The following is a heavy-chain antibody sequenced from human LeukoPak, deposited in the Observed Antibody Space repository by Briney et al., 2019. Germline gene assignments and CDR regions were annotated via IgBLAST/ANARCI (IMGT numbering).Heavy chain of an antibody. D-gene: IGHD4-11*01. CDR2: INHSGST. V-gene: IGHV4-34*01. CDR3: ARHGGTRVTLVEVYYFDY. CDR1: GFTFSSYW. Sequence: GSLILSCAASGFTFSSYWMHWTRQPPGKVLEWIGEINHSGSTNYNPSLKSRVTISVHTSKNQFSLKLSSVTAADTAVYYCARHGGTRVTLVEVYYFDYWGQGTLVTVSS. J-gene: IGHJ4*02.